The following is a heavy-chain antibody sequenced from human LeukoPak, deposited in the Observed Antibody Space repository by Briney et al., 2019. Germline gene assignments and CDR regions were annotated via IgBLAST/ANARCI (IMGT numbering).Heavy chain of an antibody. Sequence: PSETLSLTCTVSGVSISSGGYFWSWIRQPAGKGLEWLGRIDTSGTTKYNPSLKSRVTMSVDTSKNQFSLKLSSVTAADTAVYYCARGASRGFDYWGQGTLVTVSS. D-gene: IGHD5-12*01. J-gene: IGHJ4*02. CDR3: ARGASRGFDY. V-gene: IGHV4-61*02. CDR2: IDTSGTT. CDR1: GVSISSGGYF.